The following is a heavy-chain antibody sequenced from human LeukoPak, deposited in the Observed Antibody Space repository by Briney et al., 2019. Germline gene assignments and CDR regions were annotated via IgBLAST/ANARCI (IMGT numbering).Heavy chain of an antibody. CDR3: AKGSMKGFGELLLYFDY. CDR2: ISGSGGST. V-gene: IGHV3-23*01. Sequence: GGSLRLSCAASGFTFSSYAMSWVRQAPGKGLEWVSAISGSGGSTYYADSVKGRFTISRDNSKNTLYLQMNSLRAEDTAVYYCAKGSMKGFGELLLYFDYWGQGTLVTASS. D-gene: IGHD3-10*01. CDR1: GFTFSSYA. J-gene: IGHJ4*02.